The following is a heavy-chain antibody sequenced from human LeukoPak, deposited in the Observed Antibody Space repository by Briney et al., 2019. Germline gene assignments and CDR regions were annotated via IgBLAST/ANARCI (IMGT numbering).Heavy chain of an antibody. V-gene: IGHV3-30*03. CDR3: GREALDDGYISG. Sequence: PGRSLRLSCAASGFTFSSYGMHWVRQAPGKGLEWVAVTSYDGSTKFYTDSVKGRFTISRDNSRNTLYLQMNSLRADDTAVYFCGREALDDGYISGWGQGTLVTVSS. D-gene: IGHD5-24*01. CDR1: GFTFSSYG. J-gene: IGHJ4*02. CDR2: TSYDGSTK.